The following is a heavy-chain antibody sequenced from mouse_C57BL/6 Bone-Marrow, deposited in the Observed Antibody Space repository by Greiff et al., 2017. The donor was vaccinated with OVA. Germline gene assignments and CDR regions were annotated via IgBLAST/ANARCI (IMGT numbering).Heavy chain of an antibody. J-gene: IGHJ3*01. CDR3: ARGWVRFAY. Sequence: EVMLVESGGGLVKPGGSLKLSCAASGFTFSSYAMSWVRQTPEKRLEWVATISDGGSYTYYPDNVKGRYTISRDNAKNNLYLQMSHLKSEDTAMYCCARGWVRFAYWGQGTLVTVSA. V-gene: IGHV5-4*03. CDR2: ISDGGSYT. CDR1: GFTFSSYA.